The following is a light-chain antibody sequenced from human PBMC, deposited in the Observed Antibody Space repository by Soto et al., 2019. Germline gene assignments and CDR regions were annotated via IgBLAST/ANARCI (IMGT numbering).Light chain of an antibody. J-gene: IGKJ1*01. V-gene: IGKV3-20*01. Sequence: EIVLTQFPGTLSLSPGERATLCCRASQSVGSNYLAWYQQRPGQPPNLLIFGASHRAPDIPDRFSGSGSGTDFTLTISRLEPEDFAVYYCQQYGSSPQTFGQGTKVDIK. CDR3: QQYGSSPQT. CDR2: GAS. CDR1: QSVGSNY.